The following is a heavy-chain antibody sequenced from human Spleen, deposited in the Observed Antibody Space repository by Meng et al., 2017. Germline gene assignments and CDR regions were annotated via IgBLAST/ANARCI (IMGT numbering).Heavy chain of an antibody. CDR2: LYHVGNT. CDR1: GYSISSGYN. Sequence: SETLSLTCAVSGYSISSGYNWGWIRQPPGKGLEWIGSLYHVGNTYYNPSLKSRVTISADTSKNHFSLKLSSVTAADTAVYYCARGAVVTLIFYHAMDVWGQGTTVTVSS. V-gene: IGHV4-38-2*01. J-gene: IGHJ6*02. D-gene: IGHD2-21*02. CDR3: ARGAVVTLIFYHAMDV.